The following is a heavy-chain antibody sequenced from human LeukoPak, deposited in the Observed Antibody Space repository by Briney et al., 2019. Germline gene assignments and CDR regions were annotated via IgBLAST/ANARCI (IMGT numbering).Heavy chain of an antibody. J-gene: IGHJ4*02. Sequence: GGSLRLSCAASGFTFSSCGMHWVRQAPGKGLEWISYISSSSTIDYADSVKGRFTISRDNAKNSLYLQMSSLRAEDTAVYYCARDGGSYRLFDYWGQGTLVTVSS. CDR1: GFTFSSCG. V-gene: IGHV3-48*04. CDR3: ARDGGSYRLFDY. CDR2: ISSSSTI. D-gene: IGHD1-26*01.